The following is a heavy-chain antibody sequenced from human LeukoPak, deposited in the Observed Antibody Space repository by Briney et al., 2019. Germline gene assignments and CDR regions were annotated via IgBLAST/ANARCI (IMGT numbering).Heavy chain of an antibody. CDR1: GFIFNSHS. J-gene: IGHJ4*02. CDR3: ARVASSFSYDSSGYYFFIDY. D-gene: IGHD3-22*01. Sequence: GGSLRLSCAASGFIFNSHSMNWVRQAPGKGLEWVSSISSTSSYIYYADSVKSRFTISRDNAKNSLYLQMNSLRAEDTAVYYCARVASSFSYDSSGYYFFIDYWGQGTLVTVSS. CDR2: ISSTSSYI. V-gene: IGHV3-21*01.